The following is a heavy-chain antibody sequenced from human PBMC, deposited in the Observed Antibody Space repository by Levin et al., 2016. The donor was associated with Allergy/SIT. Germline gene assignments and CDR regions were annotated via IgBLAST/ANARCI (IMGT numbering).Heavy chain of an antibody. CDR1: GFTFSSYG. Sequence: GGSLRLSCAASGFTFSSYGMHWVRQAPGKGLEWVAVIWYDGSNKYYADSVKGRFTISRDNSKNTLYLQMNSLRAEDTAVYYCARDRVLRSPGMVRGHNWFDPWGQGTLVTVSS. D-gene: IGHD3-10*01. CDR3: ARDRVLRSPGMVRGHNWFDP. V-gene: IGHV3-33*01. CDR2: IWYDGSNK. J-gene: IGHJ5*02.